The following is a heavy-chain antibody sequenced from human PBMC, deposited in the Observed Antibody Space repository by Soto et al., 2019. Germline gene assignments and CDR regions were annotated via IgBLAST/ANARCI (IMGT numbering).Heavy chain of an antibody. CDR1: GFTFSGYS. CDR3: AREDILGVRSFDY. CDR2: ISSGSKTI. J-gene: IGHJ4*02. V-gene: IGHV3-48*02. D-gene: IGHD3-9*01. Sequence: PEGSMRLSCAASGFTFSGYSVNWVRQAPGKGLEWVPYISSGSKTIYYAESVKGRFTVSRDNARNSQYLQMNSLRDEDTAVYYCAREDILGVRSFDYWGQGTLVTVSS.